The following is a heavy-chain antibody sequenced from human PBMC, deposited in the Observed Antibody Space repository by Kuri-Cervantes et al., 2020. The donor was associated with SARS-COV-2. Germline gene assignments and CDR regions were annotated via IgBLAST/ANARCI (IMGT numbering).Heavy chain of an antibody. Sequence: GGSLRLSCTASGFTFGDYAMSWVRQAPGKGLEWVGFIRSKAYGGTTEYAASVKGRFTISRDDSKSIAYLQMNSLKTEDTAVYYCAPPEWELPLLGGWGQGTLVTVSS. D-gene: IGHD1-26*01. CDR3: APPEWELPLLGG. J-gene: IGHJ4*02. CDR2: IRSKAYGGTT. CDR1: GFTFGDYA. V-gene: IGHV3-49*04.